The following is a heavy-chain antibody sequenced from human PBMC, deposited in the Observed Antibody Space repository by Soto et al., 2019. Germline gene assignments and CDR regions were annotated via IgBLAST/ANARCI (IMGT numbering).Heavy chain of an antibody. CDR3: ARIQYYYGSGSYYNSPTHGMDV. V-gene: IGHV3-21*01. CDR1: GFTFSSYS. Sequence: GGSLRLSCAASGFTFSSYSMNWVRQAPGKGLEWVSSISSSSSYIYYADSVKGRFTISRDNAKNSLYLQMNSLRAEDTAVYYCARIQYYYGSGSYYNSPTHGMDVWGQGTTVTVSS. J-gene: IGHJ6*02. D-gene: IGHD3-10*01. CDR2: ISSSSSYI.